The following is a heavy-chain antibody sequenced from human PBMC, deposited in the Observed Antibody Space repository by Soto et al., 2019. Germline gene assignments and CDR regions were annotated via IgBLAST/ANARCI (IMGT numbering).Heavy chain of an antibody. Sequence: QVQLIQSEAEVKKPGSSVRVSCTASGGIFGSHGFSWVRQAPGQRLAWVGGFIPIFRTLTYTEKFQARVRIAADESTNTVYLDLSSLTSEDTAVYYCVRDRRIYYSDPHDEFVASDYEVCGQGAMVSDSS. CDR2: FIPIFRTL. CDR1: GGIFGSHG. CDR3: VRDRRIYYSDPHDEFVASDYEV. V-gene: IGHV1-69*01. J-gene: IGHJ3*01. D-gene: IGHD3-22*01.